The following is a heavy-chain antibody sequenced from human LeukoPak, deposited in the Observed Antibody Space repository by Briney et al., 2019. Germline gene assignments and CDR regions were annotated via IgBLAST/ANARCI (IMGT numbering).Heavy chain of an antibody. Sequence: PSETLSLTCAVYGGSFSGYYWSWIRQPPGKGLEWIGEINHSGSTNYNPSLKSRVTISVDTSKNQFSLKVSSVTAADTAVYYCASLKPEYWGQGTPVNV. J-gene: IGHJ4*01. CDR1: GGSFSGYY. V-gene: IGHV4-34*01. CDR2: INHSGST. CDR3: ASLKPEY. D-gene: IGHD1-14*01.